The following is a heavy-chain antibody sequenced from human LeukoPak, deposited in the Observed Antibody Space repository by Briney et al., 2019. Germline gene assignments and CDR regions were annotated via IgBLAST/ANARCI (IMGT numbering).Heavy chain of an antibody. CDR1: GFTFGDYA. D-gene: IGHD3-22*01. CDR3: TRDYYDSSGYQSAFDI. V-gene: IGHV3-49*03. Sequence: PGGSLRLSCTAAGFTFGDYAMSWFRQAPGKGLEWVGFIRSKAYGGTTEYAASVKGRFTISRDDSKSIAYLQMNSLKTEDTAVYYCTRDYYDSSGYQSAFDIWGQGTMVTVSS. J-gene: IGHJ3*02. CDR2: IRSKAYGGTT.